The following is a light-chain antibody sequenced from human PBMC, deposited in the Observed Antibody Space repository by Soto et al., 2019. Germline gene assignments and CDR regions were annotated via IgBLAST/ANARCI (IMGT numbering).Light chain of an antibody. CDR1: SSDVGSYNL. J-gene: IGLJ2*01. V-gene: IGLV2-14*02. CDR2: EGS. CDR3: NSYTSSSTLL. Sequence: QSALTQPASVSGSPGQSITISCTRTSSDVGSYNLVSWYQQHPGKAPKLMIYEGSKRPSGVSNRFSGSKSGNTASLTISGLQAEDEADYYCNSYTSSSTLLFGGGTKLTVL.